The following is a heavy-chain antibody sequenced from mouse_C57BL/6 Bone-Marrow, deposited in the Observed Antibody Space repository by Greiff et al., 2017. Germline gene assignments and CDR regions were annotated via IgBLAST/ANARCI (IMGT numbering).Heavy chain of an antibody. V-gene: IGHV1-82*01. D-gene: IGHD1-1*01. CDR3: ARSLITTVVEGFAY. CDR1: GYAFSSSW. Sequence: VQLQQSGPELVKPGASVKISCKASGYAFSSSWMNWVKQRPGKGLEWIGRIYPGDGDTNYNGKFKGKATLTADKSSSTAYMQLSSLTSEDSAVYFCARSLITTVVEGFAYWGQGTLVTVSA. CDR2: IYPGDGDT. J-gene: IGHJ3*01.